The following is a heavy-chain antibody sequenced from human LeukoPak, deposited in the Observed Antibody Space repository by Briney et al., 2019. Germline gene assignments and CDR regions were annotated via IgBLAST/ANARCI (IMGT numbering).Heavy chain of an antibody. Sequence: ASVKVSCKASGYTFTDYYLHWVRQAPGQGLEWMGWMNPNSGGSNRAERSQDRVTMTRDTSISTAYLELKWLTYDDTAVYYCARGSSSNWYGAFDYWGQGSLVIVSS. CDR2: MNPNSGGS. D-gene: IGHD6-13*01. J-gene: IGHJ4*02. V-gene: IGHV1-2*02. CDR1: GYTFTDYY. CDR3: ARGSSSNWYGAFDY.